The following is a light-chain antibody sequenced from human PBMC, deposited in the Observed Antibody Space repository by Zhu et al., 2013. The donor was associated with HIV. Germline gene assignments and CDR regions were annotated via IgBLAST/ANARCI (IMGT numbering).Light chain of an antibody. CDR2: GAS. CDR3: QQYDSSPLT. V-gene: IGKV3-20*01. CDR1: QNVAKNY. J-gene: IGKJ4*01. Sequence: EIVLTQSPGTLSLSPGEGATLSCRASQNVAKNYLAWYQQKPGQAPRLLIYGASSRATGIPDKFSGSGSGTDFTLTISRLEPEDFAVYYCQQYDSSPLTFGGGTKVEIK.